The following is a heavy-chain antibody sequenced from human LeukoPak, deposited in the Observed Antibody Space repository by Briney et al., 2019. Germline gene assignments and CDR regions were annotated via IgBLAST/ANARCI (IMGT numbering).Heavy chain of an antibody. CDR3: TQDTCNGSSGDDYESDS. J-gene: IGHJ5*01. CDR2: ISASGGST. D-gene: IGHD2-15*01. V-gene: IGHV3-23*01. CDR1: GFTFINYA. Sequence: GGSLRLSCAASGFTFINYAMTWVRQAPGKGLEWVSGISASGGSTYYADSVKGRFTISRDNSKNTLYLQVNCLRAEDTAIDCSTQDTCNGSSGDDYESDSWGQGTLVTVSS.